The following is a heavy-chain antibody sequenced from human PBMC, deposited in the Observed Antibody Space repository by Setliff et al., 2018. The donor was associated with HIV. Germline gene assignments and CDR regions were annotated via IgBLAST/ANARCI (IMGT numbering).Heavy chain of an antibody. CDR3: ARGNLAVASF. V-gene: IGHV1-8*01. CDR1: GYTFTSFD. CDR2: MNPDTGSS. Sequence: VASVKVSCKASGYTFTSFDINWVRQATGQGLEWMGWMNPDTGSSGYAQKFRGRVTMTRNTSTSTAYMELSSLNSEDTAVYYCARGNLAVASFWGQGTLVTVS. D-gene: IGHD6-19*01. J-gene: IGHJ4*02.